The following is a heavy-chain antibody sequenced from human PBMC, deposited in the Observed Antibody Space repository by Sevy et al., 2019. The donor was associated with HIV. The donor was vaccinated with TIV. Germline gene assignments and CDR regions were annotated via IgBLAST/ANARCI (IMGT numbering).Heavy chain of an antibody. CDR2: INTYNRNT. D-gene: IGHD3-16*01. J-gene: IGHJ5*01. CDR1: GYTFTTYG. CDR3: ARKRNLVEPSDS. V-gene: IGHV1-18*01. Sequence: ASVKVSCKSSGYTFTTYGISWVRRAPGQGLEWMGWINTYNRNTIYTQKLQGRVTMTADTSTSTAYMELRSLRSDDTAVYYCARKRNLVEPSDSWGQGTLVTVSS.